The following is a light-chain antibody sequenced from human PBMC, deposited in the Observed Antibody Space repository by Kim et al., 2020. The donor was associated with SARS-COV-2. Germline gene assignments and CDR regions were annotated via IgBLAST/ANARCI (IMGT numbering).Light chain of an antibody. J-gene: IGKJ1*01. V-gene: IGKV3-20*01. CDR1: QSVSSSY. Sequence: EIVLTQSPGTLSLSPGERATLSCRASQSVSSSYLAWYQQKPGQAPRLLIYDASSRATGIPYRFSGSGSGTDFTLTISRLEPEDFAVYYCQQYGSSPPQVFGQGTKVDIK. CDR3: QQYGSSPPQV. CDR2: DAS.